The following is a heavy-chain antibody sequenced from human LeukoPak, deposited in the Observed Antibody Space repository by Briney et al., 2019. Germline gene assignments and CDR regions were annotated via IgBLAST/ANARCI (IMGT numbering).Heavy chain of an antibody. J-gene: IGHJ4*02. CDR1: GFTFSSYT. V-gene: IGHV3-48*03. Sequence: PGGSLRLACAASGFTFSSYTMHWIRQAPGKGLEWVSYVDGSGTTVYYADAVRGRFTISRDSAKNTLFLQMNSLRDDDTAVYFCVSDVGDWGQGTLVTVSS. CDR3: VSDVGD. CDR2: VDGSGTTV. D-gene: IGHD3-10*01.